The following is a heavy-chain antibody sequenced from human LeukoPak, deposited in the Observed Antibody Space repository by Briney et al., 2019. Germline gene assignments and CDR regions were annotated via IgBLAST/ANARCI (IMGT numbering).Heavy chain of an antibody. D-gene: IGHD2-15*01. Sequence: GGSLRLSCAASGFTFSSHAMSWVRQAPGKGLEWVSAISGSGASTFYADSVKGRFTISRDNSKNTLYLQMNSLRAEDTAVYYCAKIRGGSWNAFDIWGQGTMVTVSS. CDR3: AKIRGGSWNAFDI. J-gene: IGHJ3*02. CDR1: GFTFSSHA. V-gene: IGHV3-23*01. CDR2: ISGSGAST.